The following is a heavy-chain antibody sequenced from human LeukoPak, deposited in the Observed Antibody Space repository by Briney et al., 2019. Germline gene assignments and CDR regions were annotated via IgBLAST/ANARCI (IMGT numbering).Heavy chain of an antibody. CDR1: GFTFSSYG. Sequence: PGGSLRLSCAASGFTFSSYGMHWVRQAPGKGLEWVVVIWYDGSNKYYADSVKGRFTISRDNSKNTLYLQMNSLRAEDTAVYYCAGGYSYGGVYYYYGMDVWGQGTTVTVSS. CDR3: AGGYSYGGVYYYYGMDV. V-gene: IGHV3-33*01. J-gene: IGHJ6*02. CDR2: IWYDGSNK. D-gene: IGHD5-18*01.